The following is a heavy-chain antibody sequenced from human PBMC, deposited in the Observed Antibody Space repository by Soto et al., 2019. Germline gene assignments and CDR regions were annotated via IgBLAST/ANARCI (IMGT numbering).Heavy chain of an antibody. CDR1: GVSITYSY. Sequence: QVQLQESGPGLVKPSETLSLTCTVSGVSITYSYWNWVRQPPGKGLEWIGFIYYSGSIKYNPSLESRVTMSVDTSKNQLSLKFTPVTPKDTAVYYCARGGGSFSSGWYYDYWGQGTLVTVSS. D-gene: IGHD6-19*01. V-gene: IGHV4-59*08. J-gene: IGHJ4*02. CDR2: IYYSGSI. CDR3: ARGGGSFSSGWYYDY.